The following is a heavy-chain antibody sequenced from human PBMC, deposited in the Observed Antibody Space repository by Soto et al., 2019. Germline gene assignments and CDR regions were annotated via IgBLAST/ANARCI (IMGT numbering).Heavy chain of an antibody. CDR1: GYSFTSYW. CDR2: IYPGDSDT. V-gene: IGHV5-51*01. J-gene: IGHJ6*02. CDR3: ARLFDYGGNSIPSYGMDV. D-gene: IGHD4-17*01. Sequence: PGESLKISCKGSGYSFTSYWIGWVRQMPGKGLEWMGIIYPGDSDTRYSPSFQGQVTISADKSISTAYLQWSSLKASDTAMYYCARLFDYGGNSIPSYGMDVWGQGTTVTVSS.